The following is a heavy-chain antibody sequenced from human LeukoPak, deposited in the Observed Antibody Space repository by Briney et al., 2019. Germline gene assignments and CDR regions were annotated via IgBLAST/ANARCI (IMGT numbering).Heavy chain of an antibody. V-gene: IGHV4-59*01. CDR3: ARGGTGDRWGAFDI. CDR1: GGSISSYY. D-gene: IGHD7-27*01. J-gene: IGHJ3*02. CDR2: IYYSGST. Sequence: PSETLSLTCTVSGGSISSYYWSWIRKPPGKGLEWIGYIYYSGSTNYNPSLKSRVTISVDTSKNQFSLKLSSVTAADTAVYYCARGGTGDRWGAFDIWGQGTMVTVSS.